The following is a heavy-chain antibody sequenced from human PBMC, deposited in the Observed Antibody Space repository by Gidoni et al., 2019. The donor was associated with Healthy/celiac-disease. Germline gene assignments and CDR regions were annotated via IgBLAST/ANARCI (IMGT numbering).Heavy chain of an antibody. CDR1: GYSFTSYW. Sequence: EVQLVQSGAEVKKPGESLKISCKGSGYSFTSYWIGWVRQMPGKGLEWMGIIYPGDSDTRYSPSFQGQVTISADKSISTAYLQWSSLKASDTAMYYCARLGLEGWQWLVNNWFDPWGQGTLVTVSS. J-gene: IGHJ5*02. D-gene: IGHD6-19*01. V-gene: IGHV5-51*03. CDR2: IYPGDSDT. CDR3: ARLGLEGWQWLVNNWFDP.